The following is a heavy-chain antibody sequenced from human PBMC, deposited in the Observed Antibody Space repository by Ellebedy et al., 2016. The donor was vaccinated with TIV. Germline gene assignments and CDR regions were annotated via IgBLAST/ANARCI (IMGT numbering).Heavy chain of an antibody. CDR3: ARDRSKVNRRDWFDP. D-gene: IGHD1-14*01. CDR2: IIPIFGTA. Sequence: AASVKVSCRASGCTFSSYAISWVRQAPGQGLEWMGGIIPIFGTANYAQKFQGRVTITADESTSTAYMELSSLRSEDTAVYYCARDRSKVNRRDWFDPWGQGTLVTVSS. J-gene: IGHJ5*02. CDR1: GCTFSSYA. V-gene: IGHV1-69*13.